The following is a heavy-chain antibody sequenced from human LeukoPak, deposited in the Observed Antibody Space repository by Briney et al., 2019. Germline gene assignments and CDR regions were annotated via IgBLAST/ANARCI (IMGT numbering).Heavy chain of an antibody. V-gene: IGHV3-23*01. CDR1: GFTFSTYV. J-gene: IGHJ4*02. CDR2: ISGSGGST. CDR3: AKGQRGVSYPPY. D-gene: IGHD3-10*01. Sequence: GGSLRLSCAASGFTFSTYVMTWVRQAPGKGLEWVSSISGSGGSTYYADSVKGRFTISRDNSKNTLYLQMNSLRAEDTAVYYCAKGQRGVSYPPYWGQGTLVTVSS.